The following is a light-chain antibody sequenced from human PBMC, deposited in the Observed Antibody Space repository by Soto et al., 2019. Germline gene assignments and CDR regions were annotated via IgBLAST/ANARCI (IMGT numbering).Light chain of an antibody. CDR2: DAS. CDR1: QSISIW. Sequence: DIPMTQSPSTLSASIGDTVTMTCRASQSISIWLAWYQQKPGKPPKLLIYDASSLESGVPSRFSGSGSGTEFTLTVSSLQPDDFATYYCQQYNTFWTFGQGTKVEIK. J-gene: IGKJ1*01. CDR3: QQYNTFWT. V-gene: IGKV1-5*01.